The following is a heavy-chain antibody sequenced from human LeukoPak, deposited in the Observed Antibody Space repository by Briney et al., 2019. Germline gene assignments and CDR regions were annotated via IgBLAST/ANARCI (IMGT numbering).Heavy chain of an antibody. CDR1: GFTFSSNA. CDR3: AKNVVVKRYIDY. Sequence: PGGSLRLSCVASGFTFSSNAMSWVRQAPGKGLQWVSVISGSGRTTEYADSVKGRFTISRDNSKNTLSLQMNSLRVEDTAIYYCAKNVVVKRYIDYWGQGTLVTVSS. V-gene: IGHV3-23*01. CDR2: ISGSGRTT. J-gene: IGHJ4*02. D-gene: IGHD2-15*01.